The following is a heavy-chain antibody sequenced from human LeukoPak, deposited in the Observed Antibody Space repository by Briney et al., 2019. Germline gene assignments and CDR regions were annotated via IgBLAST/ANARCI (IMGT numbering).Heavy chain of an antibody. D-gene: IGHD3/OR15-3a*01. Sequence: PSETLSLTCTVYGGSFSGYYWSWIRQPPGKGLEWIGEINHSGSTSYSPSLKSRVTISVDTSKNQFSLKLSSVTAADTAVYYCARDYLGYDFWSGYPSDIWGQGTMVTVSS. CDR1: GGSFSGYY. CDR2: INHSGST. J-gene: IGHJ3*02. CDR3: ARDYLGYDFWSGYPSDI. V-gene: IGHV4-34*01.